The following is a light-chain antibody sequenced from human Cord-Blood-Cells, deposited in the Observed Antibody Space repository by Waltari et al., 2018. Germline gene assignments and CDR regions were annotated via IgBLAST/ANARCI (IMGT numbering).Light chain of an antibody. J-gene: IGKJ1*01. Sequence: DIQMTQSPSSLSASVGDRVTITCRASQSISSYLNWYQQKPGKAPKLLIYAASSLQSGVPSRFSSSGSGTDFTLTISSLQPEDFATYYCQQSYSTPRGFGQGTKVEIK. CDR3: QQSYSTPRG. CDR2: AAS. CDR1: QSISSY. V-gene: IGKV1-39*01.